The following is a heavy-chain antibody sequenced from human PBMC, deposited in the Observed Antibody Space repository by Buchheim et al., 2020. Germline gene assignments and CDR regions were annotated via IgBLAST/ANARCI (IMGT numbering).Heavy chain of an antibody. CDR1: GFTFSDYY. D-gene: IGHD2-2*01. J-gene: IGHJ4*02. V-gene: IGHV3-11*06. CDR3: ARLGVVVPAATRAVAGYFDY. Sequence: QVQLVESGGGLVKPGGSLRLSCAASGFTFSDYYMSWIRQAPGKGLEWVSYISSSSSYTNYADSVKGRFTISRDNAKNSLYLQMNSLRAEDTAVYYCARLGVVVPAATRAVAGYFDYWGQGTL. CDR2: ISSSSSYT.